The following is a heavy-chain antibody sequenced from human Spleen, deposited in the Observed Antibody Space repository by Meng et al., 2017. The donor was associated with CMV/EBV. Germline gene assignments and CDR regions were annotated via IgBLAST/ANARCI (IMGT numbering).Heavy chain of an antibody. CDR3: ARNSLYCSSTSCYDKYYYGMDV. J-gene: IGHJ6*02. CDR2: INHSGST. V-gene: IGHV4-34*01. D-gene: IGHD2-2*01. Sequence: AVYGGSFSGYYWSWIRQPPGKGLEWIGEINHSGSTNYNPSLKSRVTISVDTSKNQFSLKLSSVTAADTAVYYCARNSLYCSSTSCYDKYYYGMDVWGQGTTVTVS. CDR1: GGSFSGYY.